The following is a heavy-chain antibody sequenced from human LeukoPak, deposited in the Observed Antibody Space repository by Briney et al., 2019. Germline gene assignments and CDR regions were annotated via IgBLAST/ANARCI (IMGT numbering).Heavy chain of an antibody. V-gene: IGHV3-48*04. CDR1: GFDFSIYS. J-gene: IGHJ3*01. Sequence: GGSLRLSCAASGFDFSIYSMNYIRQAPGKGLEWVSYIRTSSSLISYADSVRGRFTISRDDAKKSVYLQMHSLRADDTAVYYCAREGSLGWGQGTMVTVSS. CDR2: IRTSSSLI. D-gene: IGHD3-10*01. CDR3: AREGSLG.